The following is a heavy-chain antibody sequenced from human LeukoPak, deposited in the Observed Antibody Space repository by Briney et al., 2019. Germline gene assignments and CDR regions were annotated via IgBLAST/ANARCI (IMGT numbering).Heavy chain of an antibody. D-gene: IGHD6-6*01. CDR3: ARSSLGQLVLGY. J-gene: IGHJ4*02. CDR1: GDSITYFY. Sequence: KPSETLSLTCSVSGDSITYFYWSWIRQAAGKGLEWIGRISSSGSTDYNASLKSRVTMSVDTSKNQLSLKVFSVTAADTAVYYCARSSLGQLVLGYWGQGTLVTVSS. V-gene: IGHV4-4*07. CDR2: ISSSGST.